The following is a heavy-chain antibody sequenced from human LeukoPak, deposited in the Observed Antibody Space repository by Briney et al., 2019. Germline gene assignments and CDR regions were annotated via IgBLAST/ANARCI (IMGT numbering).Heavy chain of an antibody. CDR3: ARDASYYDSSGYYYAYSWFDP. CDR1: GGSISSYY. D-gene: IGHD3-22*01. CDR2: IYYSGST. J-gene: IGHJ5*02. Sequence: SETLFLTCTVSGGSISSYYWNWIRQPPGKGLEWIGYIYYSGSTNYNPSLKSRVTISLNTSKNQFSLKLSSVTAADTAVYYCARDASYYDSSGYYYAYSWFDPWGQGTLVTVSS. V-gene: IGHV4-59*12.